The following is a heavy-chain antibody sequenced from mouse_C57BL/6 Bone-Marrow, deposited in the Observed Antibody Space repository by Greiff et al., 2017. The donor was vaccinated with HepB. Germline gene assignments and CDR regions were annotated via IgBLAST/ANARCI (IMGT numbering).Heavy chain of an antibody. D-gene: IGHD2-2*01. Sequence: QVQLKESGAELARPGASVKLSCKASGYTFTSYGISWVKQRTGQGLEWIGEIYPRSGNTYYNEKFKGKATLTADKSSSTAYMELRSLTSEDSAVYFCARGKGLLWLRRVYFDYWGQGTTLTVSS. CDR1: GYTFTSYG. CDR2: IYPRSGNT. V-gene: IGHV1-81*01. J-gene: IGHJ2*01. CDR3: ARGKGLLWLRRVYFDY.